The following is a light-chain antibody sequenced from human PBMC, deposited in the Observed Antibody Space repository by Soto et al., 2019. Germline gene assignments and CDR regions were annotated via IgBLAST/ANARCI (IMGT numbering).Light chain of an antibody. J-gene: IGKJ1*01. CDR1: QRVRSN. Sequence: PGERATLSCRASQRVRSNLAWYQQKPGQAPRLLIYDASNRATGIPGRFSGSGSGTDFTLTITNLEPEDFAVYYCQQRSNWPWTFGQGAKVEIK. CDR3: QQRSNWPWT. V-gene: IGKV3-11*01. CDR2: DAS.